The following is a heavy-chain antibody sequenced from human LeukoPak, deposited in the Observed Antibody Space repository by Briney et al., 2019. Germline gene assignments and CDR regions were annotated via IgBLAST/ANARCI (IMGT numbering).Heavy chain of an antibody. CDR2: IKSKSDGGTI. D-gene: IGHD2-15*01. V-gene: IGHV3-15*01. J-gene: IGHJ4*02. CDR1: GFTFSDAW. CDR3: TTRRQNGW. Sequence: PGGSLRLSCVGSGFTFSDAWMSWVRQAPGKGRKWVGRIKSKSDGGTIDYAAPVKGRFTISRDDSRNTLYLQMNSLKTEDTAVYYCTTRRQNGWWGQGTLVTVS.